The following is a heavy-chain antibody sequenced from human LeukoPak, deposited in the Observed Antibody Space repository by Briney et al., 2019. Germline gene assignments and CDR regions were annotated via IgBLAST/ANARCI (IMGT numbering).Heavy chain of an antibody. J-gene: IGHJ4*02. CDR1: GFTFSSYS. CDR2: ISSSSSYI. D-gene: IGHD1-26*01. V-gene: IGHV3-21*01. CDR3: ARAKAMGATPGKYYFDY. Sequence: GGSLRLSCAASGFTFSSYSVNWVRQAPGKGLEWVSSISSSSSYIYYADSVKGRFTISRDNAKNSLYLQMNSLRAEDTAVYYCARAKAMGATPGKYYFDYWGQGTLVTVSS.